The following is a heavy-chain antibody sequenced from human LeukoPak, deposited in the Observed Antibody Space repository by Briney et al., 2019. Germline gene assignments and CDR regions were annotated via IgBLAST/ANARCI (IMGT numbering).Heavy chain of an antibody. CDR2: IYHTGST. D-gene: IGHD5-12*01. Sequence: SETLSLTCTVSGDSLRSYFWTWIRQPPGKGLEWIGYIYHTGSTTYNPSLRSRVTISVDTSKNQFSLKLSSVTAADTAVYYCARRAVGLATEDYWGQETLVTVSS. CDR1: GDSLRSYF. J-gene: IGHJ4*02. CDR3: ARRAVGLATEDY. V-gene: IGHV4-59*01.